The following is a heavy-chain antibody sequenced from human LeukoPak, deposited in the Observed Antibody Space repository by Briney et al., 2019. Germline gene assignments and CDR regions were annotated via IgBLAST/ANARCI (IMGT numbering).Heavy chain of an antibody. J-gene: IGHJ5*02. D-gene: IGHD2-2*01. CDR3: ARDFVVVTRTFDP. V-gene: IGHV4-31*01. CDR1: GGSIGSGGYY. CDR2: IYYSGST. Sequence: PSETLSLTCTVSGGSIGSGGYYWSWIRQHPGKGLEWIGYIYYSGSTYYNPSLKSQVTISVDTSKNQFSLKLSSVTAADTAVYYCARDFVVVTRTFDPWGQGTLVTVSS.